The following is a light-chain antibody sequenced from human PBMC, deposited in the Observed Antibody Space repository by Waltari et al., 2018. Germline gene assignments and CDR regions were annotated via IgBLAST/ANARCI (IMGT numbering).Light chain of an antibody. Sequence: EIVMTQCPATLSVSLGERATLSCRESQSVGSNYLAWYQQTPGQAPRLLISSASTRATGVPARFSGSGSGTEFTLTISSLQSEDFAIYYCQQYNNWPWTFGQGTKVEI. J-gene: IGKJ1*01. CDR3: QQYNNWPWT. CDR1: QSVGSN. CDR2: SAS. V-gene: IGKV3-15*01.